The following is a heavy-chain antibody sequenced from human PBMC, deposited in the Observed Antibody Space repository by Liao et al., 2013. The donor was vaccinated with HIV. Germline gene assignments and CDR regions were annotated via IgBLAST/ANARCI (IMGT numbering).Heavy chain of an antibody. CDR2: ISISGST. J-gene: IGHJ5*01. CDR1: GDSISSGSYY. D-gene: IGHD1-7*01. V-gene: IGHV4-61*02. CDR3: ARDGRNWNYWIDS. Sequence: QVQLQESGPGLVKPSQTLSLTCTVSGDSISSGSYYWSWIRQPAGKGLEWIGRISISGSTNYNPSLKSRVTISVDTSKNQFSLKLSSVTAADTAVYYCARDGRNWNYWIDSWGRGRPWSPSPQ.